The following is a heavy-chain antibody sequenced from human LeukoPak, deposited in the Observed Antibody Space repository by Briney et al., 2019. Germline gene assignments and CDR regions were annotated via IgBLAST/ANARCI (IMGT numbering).Heavy chain of an antibody. CDR1: GGSFSGYY. CDR2: INHSGST. D-gene: IGHD5-24*01. Sequence: SETLSLTCAVYGGSFSGYYWSWIRQPPGKGLEWIGEINHSGSTNYNPSLKSRVTISVDTSKNQFSLKLSSVTAADTAVYYCARLVGGYNYVYYYYGMDVWGQGTTVTVSS. CDR3: ARLVGGYNYVYYYYGMDV. V-gene: IGHV4-34*01. J-gene: IGHJ6*02.